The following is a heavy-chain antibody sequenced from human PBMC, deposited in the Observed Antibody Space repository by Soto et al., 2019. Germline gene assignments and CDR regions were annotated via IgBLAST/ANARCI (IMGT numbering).Heavy chain of an antibody. CDR2: IPHDGSNK. CDR1: GFTFRTYA. Sequence: GGSLRLSCAASGFTFRTYAMHWVRQAPGKGLEWVAVIPHDGSNKYYADSVKGRFTISRDNSKNTLYLQMNSLRAEDTAVYYCAKGTYYYGSAPYYFDYWGQGTLVTVSS. D-gene: IGHD3-10*01. CDR3: AKGTYYYGSAPYYFDY. V-gene: IGHV3-30-3*01. J-gene: IGHJ4*02.